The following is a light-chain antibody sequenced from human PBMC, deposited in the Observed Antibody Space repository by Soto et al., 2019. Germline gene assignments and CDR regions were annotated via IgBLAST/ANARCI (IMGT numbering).Light chain of an antibody. CDR3: AAWDDSLNVV. J-gene: IGLJ2*01. V-gene: IGLV1-44*01. CDR2: SNN. Sequence: QSVLTQPPSASETPGQRVTISCSGSSSNIGSNTVNWYQQLPGTAPKLLIYSNNQRASGVPDRFSGSKSGTSASLAISGLQSEDEADYYCAAWDDSLNVVFGGGTKLTVL. CDR1: SSNIGSNT.